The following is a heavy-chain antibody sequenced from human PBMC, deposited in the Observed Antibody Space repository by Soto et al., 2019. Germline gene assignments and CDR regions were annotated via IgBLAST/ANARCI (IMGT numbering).Heavy chain of an antibody. Sequence: SGPTLVKPTQTLTLTCTFSGFSLSTSGVGVGWIRQPPGKALEWLALIYWNDDKRYSPSLKSRLTITKDTSKNQVVLTMTNMDPVDTATYYCAHINDFWSGYYSAYNWFDPWGQGTLVTVSS. CDR2: IYWNDDK. V-gene: IGHV2-5*01. J-gene: IGHJ5*02. D-gene: IGHD3-3*01. CDR3: AHINDFWSGYYSAYNWFDP. CDR1: GFSLSTSGVG.